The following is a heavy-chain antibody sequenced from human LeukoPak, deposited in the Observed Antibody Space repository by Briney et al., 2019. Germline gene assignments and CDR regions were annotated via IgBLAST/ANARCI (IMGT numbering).Heavy chain of an antibody. D-gene: IGHD3-22*01. V-gene: IGHV4-34*01. CDR2: INHSGST. CDR1: GGSFSGYY. J-gene: IGHJ5*02. CDR3: ARGYDSSGYYYSWFDP. Sequence: PSETLSLTCAVYGGSFSGYYWSWIRQPPGKGLEWIGEINHSGSTNYNPSLKSRVTISVDTSKNQFSLKLSSVTAADTAVYYCARGYDSSGYYYSWFDPWGQGTLVTVSS.